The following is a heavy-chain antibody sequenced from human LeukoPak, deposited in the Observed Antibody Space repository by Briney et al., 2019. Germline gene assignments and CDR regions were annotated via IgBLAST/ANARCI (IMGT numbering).Heavy chain of an antibody. D-gene: IGHD6-13*01. CDR1: GGSFSGYY. J-gene: IGHJ4*02. V-gene: IGHV4-34*01. CDR3: AAITGYSSSDAG. Sequence: PSETLSLTCAVYGGSFSGYYWSWIRQPPGKGLEWIGEINHSGSTNYNPSLKSRDTISVDTSKNQFSLKLSSVTAADTAVYYCAAITGYSSSDAGWGQGTLVTVSS. CDR2: INHSGST.